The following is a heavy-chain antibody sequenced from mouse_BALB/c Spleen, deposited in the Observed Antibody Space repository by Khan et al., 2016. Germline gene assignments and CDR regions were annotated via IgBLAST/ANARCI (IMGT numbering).Heavy chain of an antibody. D-gene: IGHD3-1*01. CDR3: STRTSGYWYYFDC. CDR1: GYSIPSHYS. Sequence: EVQLLESGPDLVKPSQTLSLTCTVTGYSIPSHYSWHWIRHFPGDKLEWVCYIHYSGSTNYNPSLKSRISITRDTSKNQFFLQLNSVTTEDTATXYWSTRTSGYWYYFDCWGQGTTLTVSS. V-gene: IGHV3-1*02. CDR2: IHYSGST. J-gene: IGHJ2*01.